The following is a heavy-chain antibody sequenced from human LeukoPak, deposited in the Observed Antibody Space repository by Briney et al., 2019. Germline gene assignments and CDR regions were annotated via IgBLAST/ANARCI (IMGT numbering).Heavy chain of an antibody. J-gene: IGHJ5*02. D-gene: IGHD3-10*01. Sequence: PSETLSLTCAVYGGSFSGYYWSWIRQPPGKGLEWIGEINHSGSTNYNPSLKSRVTISVDTSKNQFSLKLSSVTAADTAVYYCARGTRYYYGSGSSPVWFDPWGQGTLVTVSP. CDR1: GGSFSGYY. CDR2: INHSGST. V-gene: IGHV4-34*01. CDR3: ARGTRYYYGSGSSPVWFDP.